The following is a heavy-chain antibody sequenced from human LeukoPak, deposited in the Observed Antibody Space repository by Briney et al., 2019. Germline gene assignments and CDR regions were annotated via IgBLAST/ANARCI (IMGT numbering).Heavy chain of an antibody. V-gene: IGHV1-58*02. Sequence: SVKVSCKASGFTFTSSAMQWVRQARGQRLEWIGWIVVGSGNTNYAQKFQERVTITRDMSTSTAYMELSSLRSEDTAVYYCARGRLSYYDSSGDYYYYYAMDVWGQGTTVTVSS. D-gene: IGHD3-22*01. CDR3: ARGRLSYYDSSGDYYYYYAMDV. J-gene: IGHJ6*02. CDR1: GFTFTSSA. CDR2: IVVGSGNT.